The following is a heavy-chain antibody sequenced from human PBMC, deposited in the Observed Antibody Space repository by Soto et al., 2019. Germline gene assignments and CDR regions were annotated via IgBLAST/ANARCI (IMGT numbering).Heavy chain of an antibody. CDR2: ISYDGTNK. Sequence: VQLVESGGGVVQPGRSLRLSCSASGFSLSNYAMHWVRQAPGKGLEWVSKISYDGTNKYYADSVKGRFTISRDNSKNTLYMQLNSLRHEDTSVYFCASEEDVVTFTSGLDVWGQGATVTVSS. CDR3: ASEEDVVTFTSGLDV. V-gene: IGHV3-30-3*01. D-gene: IGHD3-22*01. CDR1: GFSLSNYA. J-gene: IGHJ6*02.